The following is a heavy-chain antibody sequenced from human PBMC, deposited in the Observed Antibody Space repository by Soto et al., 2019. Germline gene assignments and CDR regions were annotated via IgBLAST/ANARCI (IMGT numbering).Heavy chain of an antibody. CDR2: MNPNSGNT. V-gene: IGHV1-8*01. CDR1: GYTFTSYD. CDR3: ARGGDTVTTRKNWFDP. J-gene: IGHJ5*02. Sequence: QVQLVQSGAEVKKPGASVKVSCKAPGYTFTSYDINWVRQATGQGLEWMGWMNPNSGNTGYAQKFQGRVTMTRNTSISTAYMELSSLRSEDMAVYYCARGGDTVTTRKNWFDPWGQGTLVTVSS. D-gene: IGHD4-17*01.